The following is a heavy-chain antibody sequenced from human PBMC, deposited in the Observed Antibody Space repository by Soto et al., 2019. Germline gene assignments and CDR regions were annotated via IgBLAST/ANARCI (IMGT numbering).Heavy chain of an antibody. CDR3: AKLLGYCSGGSCYSKIYAPFDY. J-gene: IGHJ4*02. CDR2: ISGSGGST. CDR1: GFAFSSYA. D-gene: IGHD2-15*01. V-gene: IGHV3-23*01. Sequence: GGSLRLSCAASGFAFSSYAMSWVRQAPGKGLEWVSAISGSGGSTYYADSVKGRFTISRDNSKNTLYLQMNSLRAEDTAVYYCAKLLGYCSGGSCYSKIYAPFDYWGQGTLVTVSS.